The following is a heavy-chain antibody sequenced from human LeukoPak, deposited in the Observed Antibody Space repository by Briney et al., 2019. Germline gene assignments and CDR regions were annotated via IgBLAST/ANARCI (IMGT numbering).Heavy chain of an antibody. CDR1: GFTFSSYG. CDR2: ISYDGSNK. D-gene: IGHD1-20*01. Sequence: GRSRRLSCAASGFTFSSYGMHWVRQAPGKGLEWVTVISYDGSNKYYADSVKGRLTISRDNSKNTLYLQVNSLGAEDTAVYYCAKGQLLYNWNSFMDVWGKGTTVTVSS. CDR3: AKGQLLYNWNSFMDV. V-gene: IGHV3-30*18. J-gene: IGHJ6*03.